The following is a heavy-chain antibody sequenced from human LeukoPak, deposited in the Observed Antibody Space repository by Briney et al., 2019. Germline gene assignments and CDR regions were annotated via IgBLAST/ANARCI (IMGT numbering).Heavy chain of an antibody. V-gene: IGHV1-69*04. CDR1: GGTFSSYA. CDR2: IIPIFGIA. Sequence: GASVKVSCKASGGTFSSYAISWVRQAHGQGLEWMGRIIPIFGIANYAQKFPGRVTITADKSTSSAYMELSSLRSEDTAVYYCARGYTNYYDSSGPKGAFDIWGQGTMVTVSS. CDR3: ARGYTNYYDSSGPKGAFDI. D-gene: IGHD3-22*01. J-gene: IGHJ3*02.